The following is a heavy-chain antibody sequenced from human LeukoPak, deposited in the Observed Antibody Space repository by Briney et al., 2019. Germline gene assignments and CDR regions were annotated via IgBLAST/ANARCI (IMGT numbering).Heavy chain of an antibody. J-gene: IGHJ4*02. Sequence: SETLSLTCAVYGGSFSGYYWSWIRQPPGKGLEWIGEINHSGSTNYNPSLKSRVTISVDTSKNQFSLKLSSVTAADTAVYYCARVPGVLRSPQAEFNYWGQGTLVTVSS. CDR1: GGSFSGYY. CDR3: ARVPGVLRSPQAEFNY. CDR2: INHSGST. D-gene: IGHD3-3*01. V-gene: IGHV4-34*01.